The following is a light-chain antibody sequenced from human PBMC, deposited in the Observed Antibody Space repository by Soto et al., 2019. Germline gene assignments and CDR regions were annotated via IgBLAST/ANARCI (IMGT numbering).Light chain of an antibody. CDR3: QQYGSSGT. CDR1: QSVSTY. CDR2: GAS. V-gene: IGKV3-20*01. Sequence: ETVLTQTQATLSLSTGESATLAFRASQSVSTYLAWYQQKPGQAPRLLIYGASNRATGIPDRFSGSGSGTDFTLTISRLEPEDFAVYYCQQYGSSGTFGQGTMVDNK. J-gene: IGKJ1*01.